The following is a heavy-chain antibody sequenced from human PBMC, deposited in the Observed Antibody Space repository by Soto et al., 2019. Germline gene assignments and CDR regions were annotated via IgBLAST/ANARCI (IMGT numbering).Heavy chain of an antibody. CDR1: GFTFSRYW. D-gene: IGHD3-10*01. V-gene: IGHV3-74*01. Sequence: EVQLVESGGGLVQPGGSLRLSCAASGFTFSRYWIHWVRQGPGKGLVWVSRINTDASRTNYSDSVKGRFTISRDNAKNTVYLQVNSLRDEDTALYFCVRGASGRYYMDVWGKGTTVTVSS. J-gene: IGHJ6*03. CDR2: INTDASRT. CDR3: VRGASGRYYMDV.